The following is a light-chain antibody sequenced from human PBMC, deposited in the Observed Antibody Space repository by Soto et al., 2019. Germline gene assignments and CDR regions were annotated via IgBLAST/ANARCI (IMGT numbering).Light chain of an antibody. CDR3: QQYNSYSLT. J-gene: IGKJ4*01. CDR1: QGINNK. Sequence: EIVMTQSPATLSVSQGERVTLSCRASQGINNKLAWYQQKPGQAPRLLIFRASTRATGIPARFSGSGSGTEFTLTISSLQSEDFAVYYCQQYNSYSLTFGGGTKVEIK. CDR2: RAS. V-gene: IGKV3-15*01.